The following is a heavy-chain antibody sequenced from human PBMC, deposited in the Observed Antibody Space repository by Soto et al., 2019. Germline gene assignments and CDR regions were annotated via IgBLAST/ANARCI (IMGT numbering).Heavy chain of an antibody. D-gene: IGHD5-18*01. V-gene: IGHV3-30*18. CDR1: GFTFSSYG. Sequence: GGSLRLSCAASGFTFSSYGMHWVRQAPGKGLEWVAVISNDGSKKYYADSVKGRFTISRDNSKNTLYLQMNSLRAEDTAVYYCAKDSGTAMVTSYYYYGMDVWGQGTTVTVSS. J-gene: IGHJ6*02. CDR2: ISNDGSKK. CDR3: AKDSGTAMVTSYYYYGMDV.